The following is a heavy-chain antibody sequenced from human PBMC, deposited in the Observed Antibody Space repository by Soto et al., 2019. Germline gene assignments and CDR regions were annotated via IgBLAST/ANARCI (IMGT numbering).Heavy chain of an antibody. CDR2: IDGDGRRT. CDR3: ARGALHDFYMDV. J-gene: IGHJ6*03. CDR1: GFTFSRDW. Sequence: EVQVVESGGGLVQPGGSLRLSCAASGFTFSRDWMHWVRQAPGQGLVWVSRIDGDGRRTNYADSVKGRVTISRDNAKNTLYLHMNSLRAEDTSVYYCARGALHDFYMDVWGKGTTVTVSS. V-gene: IGHV3-74*01.